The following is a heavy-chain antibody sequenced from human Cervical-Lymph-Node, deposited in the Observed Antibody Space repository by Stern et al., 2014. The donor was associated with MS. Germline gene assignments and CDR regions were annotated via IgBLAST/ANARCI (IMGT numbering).Heavy chain of an antibody. Sequence: QVTLRESGPVLVKPTETLTLTCTVSGFSLSNARMGVSWIRQPPGKALEWLVHIFSNDEKSYSTSLKSRLTISKDTSKSQVVLTMTNMDPVDTATYYCARIPPGYSVAWDWYFDLWGRGTLVTVSS. D-gene: IGHD6-13*01. J-gene: IGHJ2*01. V-gene: IGHV2-26*01. CDR1: GFSLSNARMG. CDR2: IFSNDEK. CDR3: ARIPPGYSVAWDWYFDL.